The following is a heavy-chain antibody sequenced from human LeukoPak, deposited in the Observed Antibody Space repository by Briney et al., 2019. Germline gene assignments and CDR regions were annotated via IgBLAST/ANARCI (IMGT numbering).Heavy chain of an antibody. Sequence: GGSLRLSCAASGFNFNSYWMHWVRQAPGKGLVWVSRINRDGSSTAYAASVKGRFTISRDNAKNTLYLQMNSLRAEDTAVYYCARDSSSSFYKPDDAFDIWGQGTMVTVSS. D-gene: IGHD3-22*01. CDR1: GFNFNSYW. V-gene: IGHV3-74*01. CDR2: INRDGSST. CDR3: ARDSSSSFYKPDDAFDI. J-gene: IGHJ3*02.